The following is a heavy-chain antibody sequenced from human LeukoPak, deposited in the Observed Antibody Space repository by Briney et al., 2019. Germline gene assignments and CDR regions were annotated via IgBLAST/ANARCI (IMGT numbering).Heavy chain of an antibody. J-gene: IGHJ4*02. CDR1: GFTFSSYW. CDR3: ARDRGYDILTGCFFDY. Sequence: PGGSLRLSCAASGFTFSSYWMSWVRQAPGKGLEWVANIKQDGSEKYYVDSVKGRFTISRDNAKNSLYLQMNSLRAEDTAVYYCARDRGYDILTGCFFDYWGQGTLVTVSS. D-gene: IGHD3-9*01. CDR2: IKQDGSEK. V-gene: IGHV3-7*01.